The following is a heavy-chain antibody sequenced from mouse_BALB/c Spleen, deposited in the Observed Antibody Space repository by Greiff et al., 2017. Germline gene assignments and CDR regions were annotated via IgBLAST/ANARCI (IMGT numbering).Heavy chain of an antibody. V-gene: IGHV1S137*01. CDR1: GYTFTDYA. CDR2: ISTYYGDA. CDR3: ARGTGRGFAY. Sequence: QVQLQQSGAELVRPGVSVKISCKGSGYTFTDYAMHWVKQSHAKSLEWIGVISTYYGDASYNQKFKGKATMTVDKSSSTAYMELARLTSEDSAIYYCARGTGRGFAYWGQGTLVTVSA. D-gene: IGHD4-1*01. J-gene: IGHJ3*01.